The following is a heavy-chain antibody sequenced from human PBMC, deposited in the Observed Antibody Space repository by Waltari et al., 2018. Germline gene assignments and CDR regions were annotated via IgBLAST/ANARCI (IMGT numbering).Heavy chain of an antibody. Sequence: EVQLVESGGGLVQPGGSLRLSCAASGFTFSSYWMTWVRQAPGKGVERVANIKQDVSGKYYVDSVRGRFTISRDNAKNSLYLQMNILRAEETAVYYCARDSGYSGYNSYSFDYWGQGTLVTVSS. V-gene: IGHV3-7*01. D-gene: IGHD5-12*01. CDR2: IKQDVSGK. CDR3: ARDSGYSGYNSYSFDY. CDR1: GFTFSSYW. J-gene: IGHJ4*02.